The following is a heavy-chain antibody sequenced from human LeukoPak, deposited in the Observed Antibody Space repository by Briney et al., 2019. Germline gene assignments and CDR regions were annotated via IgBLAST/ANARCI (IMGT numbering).Heavy chain of an antibody. D-gene: IGHD2-15*01. CDR1: GLTFSSYA. Sequence: GGSVRLSCAASGLTFSSYAMHWVRQAPGKGLEWVAVISYDGNNTFYADSVKGRFTISRDNRKNLMHLQMNSLRPDDSAVYYCVKDLGSAITSALALDVWGQGTTVTVSS. J-gene: IGHJ6*02. V-gene: IGHV3-30-3*01. CDR2: ISYDGNNT. CDR3: VKDLGSAITSALALDV.